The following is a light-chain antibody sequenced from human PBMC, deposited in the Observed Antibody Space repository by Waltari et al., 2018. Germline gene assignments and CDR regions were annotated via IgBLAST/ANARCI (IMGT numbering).Light chain of an antibody. Sequence: QSALTQPPSPSRSPGQPVTISCPGTSSDVGGYQYVSWYQQHPGKAPKLMIYEVSKRPSGVPDRFSGSKSGNTASLNVSGLQAEDEADYYCSSYVGNNNLIFGGGTKLTVL. J-gene: IGLJ2*01. CDR2: EVS. CDR1: SSDVGGYQY. CDR3: SSYVGNNNLI. V-gene: IGLV2-8*02.